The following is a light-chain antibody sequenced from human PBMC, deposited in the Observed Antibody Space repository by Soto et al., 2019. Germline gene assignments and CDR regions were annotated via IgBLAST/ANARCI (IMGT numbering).Light chain of an antibody. CDR2: GAS. J-gene: IGKJ1*01. CDR1: QSVSSS. Sequence: EIVMTQSPATLSVSPGERATLSCRASQSVSSSLAWYQKKPGQAPRLLIYGASTRATGIPARFSGSGSGTEFTLPISSLQSEDFAVYYCQQYSNWWTFGQGTRVEIK. CDR3: QQYSNWWT. V-gene: IGKV3-15*01.